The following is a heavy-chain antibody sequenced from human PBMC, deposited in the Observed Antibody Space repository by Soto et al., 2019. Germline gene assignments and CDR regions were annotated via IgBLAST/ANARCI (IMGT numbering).Heavy chain of an antibody. D-gene: IGHD3-22*01. CDR1: GYTFTSYF. CDR2: INPSTGTI. V-gene: IGHV1-46*01. Sequence: GASVKVSCKASGYTFTSYFLHWVRQAPGQGLEWMGVINPSTGTISFSQRFQGRVTVTTDTSTGTLSMELSSLRSDDTAVFYCARWANGYSFDYWG. CDR3: ARWANGYSFDY. J-gene: IGHJ4*01.